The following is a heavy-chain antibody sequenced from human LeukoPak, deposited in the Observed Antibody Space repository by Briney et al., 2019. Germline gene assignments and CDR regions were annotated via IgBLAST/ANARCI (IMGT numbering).Heavy chain of an antibody. Sequence: GRSLRLSCAAPGFTFSSYGMHWVRQAPGKGLEWVAVIWYDGSNKYYADAVKGRFTISRDNSKNTLYLQMNSLRAEDTAVYYCARDVPAYYYDGSGYTDAFDIWGQGAMVTVSS. D-gene: IGHD3-22*01. J-gene: IGHJ3*02. V-gene: IGHV3-33*01. CDR3: ARDVPAYYYDGSGYTDAFDI. CDR2: IWYDGSNK. CDR1: GFTFSSYG.